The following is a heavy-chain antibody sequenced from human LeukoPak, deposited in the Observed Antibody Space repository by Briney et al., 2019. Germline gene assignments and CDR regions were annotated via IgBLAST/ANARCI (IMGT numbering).Heavy chain of an antibody. J-gene: IGHJ4*02. D-gene: IGHD5-12*01. CDR1: GFTVSSNY. CDR3: ARGRRGYSGYDSYYYFDY. Sequence: GGSLRLSCAASGFTVSSNYMSWVRQAPGKGLEWVSVIYSGGSTYYADSVKGRFTISRDNSKNTLYLQMNSLRAEDTAVYYCARGRRGYSGYDSYYYFDYWGQGTLVTVSS. V-gene: IGHV3-53*01. CDR2: IYSGGST.